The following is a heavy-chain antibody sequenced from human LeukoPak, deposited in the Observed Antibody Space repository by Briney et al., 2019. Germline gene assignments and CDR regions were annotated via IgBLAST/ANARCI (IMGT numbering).Heavy chain of an antibody. Sequence: GGSLRLSCAASEFTFSDYSMNWVRQAPGKGLEWISYIGIDSGNTNYADSVKGRFTISGDKAKNSLYLQMNSLRVEDTAVYYCARDYKYAFDNWGQGTLVTVSS. CDR3: ARDYKYAFDN. J-gene: IGHJ4*02. V-gene: IGHV3-48*01. CDR2: IGIDSGNT. D-gene: IGHD5-24*01. CDR1: EFTFSDYS.